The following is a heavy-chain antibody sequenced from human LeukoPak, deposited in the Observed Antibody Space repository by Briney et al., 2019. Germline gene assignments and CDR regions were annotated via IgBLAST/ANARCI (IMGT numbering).Heavy chain of an antibody. CDR2: ISGSGGST. D-gene: IGHD2-21*02. Sequence: GGSLRLSCAASGFTFSSYAMSWVRQAPGKGLEWVSAISGSGGSTYYADSVKGRFTISRDNSKNTLYLQMNSLRAEDTAVYYCAKCAPTPYCGGDCYQGGCAFDIWGQGTMVTVSS. CDR1: GFTFSSYA. V-gene: IGHV3-23*01. CDR3: AKCAPTPYCGGDCYQGGCAFDI. J-gene: IGHJ3*02.